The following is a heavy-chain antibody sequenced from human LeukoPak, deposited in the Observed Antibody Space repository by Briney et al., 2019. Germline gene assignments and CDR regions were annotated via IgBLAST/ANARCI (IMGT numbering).Heavy chain of an antibody. D-gene: IGHD6-19*01. J-gene: IGHJ4*02. V-gene: IGHV3-48*03. CDR2: ISNSGSTI. Sequence: PGGSLRLSCAPSGFTFSSYEMSWVRQGPGKGVGWVSYISNSGSTIYYADSVKGRFTISRDNAKNSLYLQMNSLRAEDTAVYYCARRTDLDSSGCGYWGQGTLVTVSS. CDR3: ARRTDLDSSGCGY. CDR1: GFTFSSYE.